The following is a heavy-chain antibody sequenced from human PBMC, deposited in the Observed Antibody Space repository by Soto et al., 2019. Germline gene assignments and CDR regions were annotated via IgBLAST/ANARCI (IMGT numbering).Heavy chain of an antibody. J-gene: IGHJ6*02. V-gene: IGHV3-48*03. D-gene: IGHD3-3*01. CDR3: ARERPSSDFWSGYSYGMDV. CDR1: GFIFSSYE. CDR2: ISPGGTM. Sequence: LRLSCAASGFIFSSYEMKWVRQAPGKGLEWVAYISPGGTMYYGDSVKGRFTISRDNDKNSLFLQMNSLRAEDTAVYYCARERPSSDFWSGYSYGMDVWGQGTTVTVSS.